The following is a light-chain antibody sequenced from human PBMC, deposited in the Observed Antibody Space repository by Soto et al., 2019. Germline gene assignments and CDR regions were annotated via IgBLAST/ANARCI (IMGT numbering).Light chain of an antibody. CDR2: GAS. CDR1: QTVRTRY. Sequence: EIVLTQSPGTLSLSPGERATLSCRASQTVRTRYLAWYQQKPGQAPRLLIYGASNRATGIPDRFSGSGSGTDFTLTISRLQPEDFAVYYCQQYGRSPHSFGRGTHLEIK. V-gene: IGKV3-20*01. J-gene: IGKJ2*03. CDR3: QQYGRSPHS.